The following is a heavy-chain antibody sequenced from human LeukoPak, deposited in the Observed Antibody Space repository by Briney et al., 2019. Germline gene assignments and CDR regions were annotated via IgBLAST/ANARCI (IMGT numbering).Heavy chain of an antibody. D-gene: IGHD3-9*01. CDR1: GFTFSSYA. CDR2: ISGSGGST. CDR3: AKDHILRYFDWSPEFYFDY. J-gene: IGHJ4*02. Sequence: GGSLRLSCAASGFTFSSYAMSWVRQAPGKGLEWVSAISGSGGSTYYADSVKGRFTISRDNSKNTLYLQMNSLRAEDTAVYYCAKDHILRYFDWSPEFYFDYWGQGTLVTVSS. V-gene: IGHV3-23*01.